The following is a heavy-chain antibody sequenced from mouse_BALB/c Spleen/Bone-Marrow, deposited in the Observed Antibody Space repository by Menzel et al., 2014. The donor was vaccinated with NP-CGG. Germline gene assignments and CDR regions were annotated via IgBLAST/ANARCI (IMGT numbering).Heavy chain of an antibody. CDR2: IWAGGST. CDR1: GFSITSYG. J-gene: IGHJ3*01. V-gene: IGHV2-9*02. CDR3: ARDGGDYGYRFAY. D-gene: IGHD1-2*01. Sequence: VKLMESGPGLVAPSQSLSITCTVSGFSITSYGIHWVRQPPGKGLEWLGVIWAGGSTNYNSALMSRLSISKDNSKSQVFLKMNSLQTDDAAMYYCARDGGDYGYRFAYWGQGTLVTVSA.